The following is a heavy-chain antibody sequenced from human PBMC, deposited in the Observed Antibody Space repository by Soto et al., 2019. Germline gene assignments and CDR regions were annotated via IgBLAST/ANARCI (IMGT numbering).Heavy chain of an antibody. D-gene: IGHD5-18*01. Sequence: EVQLVESGGGLVKPGGSLRLSCAASGFTFSNAWMSWVRQAPGKGLEWVGRIKSKTDGGTTDYAAPVKGRFTISRDDSXNXLXXKMNSLKTEDTAVYYCTTRPRRGYSYGEKKSPPNYWGQGTLVTVSS. V-gene: IGHV3-15*01. CDR1: GFTFSNAW. CDR2: IKSKTDGGTT. CDR3: TTRPRRGYSYGEKKSPPNY. J-gene: IGHJ4*02.